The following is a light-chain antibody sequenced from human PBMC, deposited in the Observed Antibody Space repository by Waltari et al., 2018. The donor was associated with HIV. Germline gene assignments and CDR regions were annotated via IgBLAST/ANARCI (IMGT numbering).Light chain of an antibody. J-gene: IGLJ2*01. Sequence: NFILTQSHSVSESPGKTVTISCTRSRGGIGSTYIQWYQQRPGRSPDTVIYEDSQRPSGVPNGFSGSVDSSSNSASLTISGLKTEDEADYFCQSYDGTTVVFGGGTRLTVL. CDR3: QSYDGTTVV. CDR2: EDS. CDR1: RGGIGSTY. V-gene: IGLV6-57*01.